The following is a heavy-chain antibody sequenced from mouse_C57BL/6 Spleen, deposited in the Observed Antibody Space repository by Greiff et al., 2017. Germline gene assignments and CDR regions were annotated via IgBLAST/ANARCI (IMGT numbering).Heavy chain of an antibody. Sequence: QVQLQQSGPELVKPGASVKLSCKASGYTFTSYCMHWVKQRPGKGLEWIGNINPSNGGTNYNEKFKSKATLTVDKSSSTAYMQLSSLTSEDSAVYYGARGENCSSLRRFAYWGQGTLVTVSA. J-gene: IGHJ3*01. CDR1: GYTFTSYC. D-gene: IGHD1-1*01. CDR2: INPSNGGT. CDR3: ARGENCSSLRRFAY. V-gene: IGHV1-53*01.